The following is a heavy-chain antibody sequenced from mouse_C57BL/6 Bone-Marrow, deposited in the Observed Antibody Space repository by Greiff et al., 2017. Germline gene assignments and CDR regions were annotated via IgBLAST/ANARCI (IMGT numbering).Heavy chain of an antibody. CDR3: ARTDGYRAMDY. J-gene: IGHJ4*01. D-gene: IGHD2-3*01. CDR1: GYTFTSYG. V-gene: IGHV1-81*01. Sequence: QVHVKQSGAELARPGASVKLSCKASGYTFTSYGISWVKQRTGQGLEWIGEIYPRSGNTYYNEKFKGKATLTADKSSSTAYMELRSLTSEDSAVYFCARTDGYRAMDYWGQGTSVTVSS. CDR2: IYPRSGNT.